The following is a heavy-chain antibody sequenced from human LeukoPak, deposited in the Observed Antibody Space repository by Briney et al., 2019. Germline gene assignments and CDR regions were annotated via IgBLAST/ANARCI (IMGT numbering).Heavy chain of an antibody. CDR1: GGSFSGYY. V-gene: IGHV4-34*01. J-gene: IGHJ4*02. CDR2: INHSGST. D-gene: IGHD2-21*02. Sequence: SETLSLTCAVYGGSFSGYYWSWIRQPPGKGLGWIGEINHSGSTNYNPSLKSRVTISVDTSKNQLSLKLSSVTAADTAVYYCARGPDARWGPRVEDYWGQGTLVTVSS. CDR3: ARGPDARWGPRVEDY.